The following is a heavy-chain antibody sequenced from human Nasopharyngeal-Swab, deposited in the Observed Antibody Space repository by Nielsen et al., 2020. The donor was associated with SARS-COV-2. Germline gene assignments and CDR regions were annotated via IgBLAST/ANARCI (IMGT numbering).Heavy chain of an antibody. CDR1: GGTFISYA. J-gene: IGHJ6*02. CDR2: IIPIFGTA. V-gene: IGHV1-69*13. D-gene: IGHD6-6*01. Sequence: SVKVSCKASGGTFISYAISWVRQAPGQGLEWMGGIIPIFGTANYAQKFQGRVTITADESTSTAYMELSSLRSEDTAVYYCARGLSEYSSSSDVSGYYYGMDVWGQGTTVTVSS. CDR3: ARGLSEYSSSSDVSGYYYGMDV.